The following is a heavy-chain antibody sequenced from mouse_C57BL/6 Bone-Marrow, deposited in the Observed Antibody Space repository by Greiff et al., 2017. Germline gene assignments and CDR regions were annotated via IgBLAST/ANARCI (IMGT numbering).Heavy chain of an antibody. CDR3: ARGNWPGAMDY. CDR1: GYAFTNYL. CDR2: INPGSGGT. V-gene: IGHV1-54*01. J-gene: IGHJ4*01. D-gene: IGHD4-1*02. Sequence: VQLQQSGAELVRPGTSVKVSCKASGYAFTNYLIEWVKQRPGQGLEWIGVINPGSGGTNYNEKFKGKATLTADKSSSTAYMQLSSLTSEDSAVYFCARGNWPGAMDYWGQGTSVTVSS.